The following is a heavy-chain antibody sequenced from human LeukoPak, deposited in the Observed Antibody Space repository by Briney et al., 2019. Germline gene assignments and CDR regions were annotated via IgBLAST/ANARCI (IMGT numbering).Heavy chain of an antibody. CDR3: ARESKRVVTALVMDH. D-gene: IGHD2-21*02. V-gene: IGHV1-69*13. Sequence: ASVKVSCKASGGTFSSYAISWVRQAPGQGLEWMGGIIPIFGTANYAQKFQGRVTITADESTSTAYMELSSLRSEDTAVYYCARESKRVVTALVMDHWGQGTLVTVSS. J-gene: IGHJ4*02. CDR2: IIPIFGTA. CDR1: GGTFSSYA.